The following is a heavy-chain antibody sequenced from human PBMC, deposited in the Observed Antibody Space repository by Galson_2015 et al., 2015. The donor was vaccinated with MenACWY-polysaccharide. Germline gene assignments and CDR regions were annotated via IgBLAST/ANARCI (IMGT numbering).Heavy chain of an antibody. CDR3: ANLGGVYNLLASGSYRSFDY. D-gene: IGHD1-26*01. CDR2: IKQDGSEK. CDR1: GFTFSSYW. J-gene: IGHJ4*02. Sequence: SLRLSCAASGFTFSSYWMSWVRQAPGKGLEWVANIKQDGSEKYYADSVKGRFTISRDNSKNTLYLQMNGLRAEDTAVYYCANLGGVYNLLASGSYRSFDYWGQGTLVTVSS. V-gene: IGHV3-7*03.